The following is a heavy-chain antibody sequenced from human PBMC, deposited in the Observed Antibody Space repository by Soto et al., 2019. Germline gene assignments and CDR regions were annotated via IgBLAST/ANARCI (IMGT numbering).Heavy chain of an antibody. D-gene: IGHD3-22*01. Sequence: ASVKVSCKVSGYTLTELSMHWVRQAPGKGLEWMGGFDPEDGETIYAQKFQGRVTMTEDTSTDTAYMELSSLRSEDTAVYYCATGTYYYDSSGYSPFDYWGQGTLVTVSS. V-gene: IGHV1-24*01. CDR2: FDPEDGET. CDR3: ATGTYYYDSSGYSPFDY. J-gene: IGHJ4*02. CDR1: GYTLTELS.